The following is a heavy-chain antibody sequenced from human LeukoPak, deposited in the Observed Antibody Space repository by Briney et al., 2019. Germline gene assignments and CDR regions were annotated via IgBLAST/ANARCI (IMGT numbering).Heavy chain of an antibody. D-gene: IGHD2-15*01. V-gene: IGHV4-30-2*01. CDR1: GGSINSGNYPAYS. CDR2: IYHSGST. J-gene: IGHJ5*02. CDR3: AREGADCSGGSCYVWFDP. Sequence: SETLSLTCVVSGGSINSGNYPAYSWSWIRQPPGKGLEWIGYIYHSGSTYYNPPLHSRAIISVDKSKNQFSLKLSSVTAADTAVYYCAREGADCSGGSCYVWFDPWGQGTLVTVSS.